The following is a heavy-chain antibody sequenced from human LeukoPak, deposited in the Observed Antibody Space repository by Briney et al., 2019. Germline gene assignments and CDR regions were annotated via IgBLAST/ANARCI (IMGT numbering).Heavy chain of an antibody. V-gene: IGHV7-4-1*02. Sequence: ASVKVSCKASGFTFSSYTMIWVRQAPGQGLEYMGWINTNTGNPTYAQGFAGRFVFSLDTSVSTAYLQISSLKAADTAVYYCARDSCSGDRCWRYFVNWGQGTLVTVSS. CDR2: INTNTGNP. J-gene: IGHJ4*02. CDR1: GFTFSSYT. D-gene: IGHD2-15*01. CDR3: ARDSCSGDRCWRYFVN.